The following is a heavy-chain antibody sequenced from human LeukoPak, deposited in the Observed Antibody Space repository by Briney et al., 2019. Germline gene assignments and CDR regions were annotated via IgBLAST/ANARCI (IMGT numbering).Heavy chain of an antibody. D-gene: IGHD2-21*02. Sequence: SVKVSCKASGGTFSSYAISWVRQAPGQGLEWMGGIIPIFGTANSAQRFQGRVTITADESTSTAYMELSSLRSEDTAVYYCAREPVVTAIHRYYYGMDVWGQGTTVTVSS. J-gene: IGHJ6*02. V-gene: IGHV1-69*01. CDR1: GGTFSSYA. CDR3: AREPVVTAIHRYYYGMDV. CDR2: IIPIFGTA.